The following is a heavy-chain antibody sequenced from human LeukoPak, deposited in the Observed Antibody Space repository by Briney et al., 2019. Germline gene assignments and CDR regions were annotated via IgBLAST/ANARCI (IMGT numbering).Heavy chain of an antibody. J-gene: IGHJ2*01. V-gene: IGHV4-4*07. CDR3: ATRGYNGLTRGSPLGL. Sequence: PSETLSLTCTVSGGSISSYYWSWIRQPAGKGLEWIGRMYTSGSTNYNPSLKSRVTISVDTSKNQFSLKLTSVTAADTAVYYCATRGYNGLTRGSPLGLWGRGTLVTVSS. CDR1: GGSISSYY. CDR2: MYTSGST. D-gene: IGHD5-12*01.